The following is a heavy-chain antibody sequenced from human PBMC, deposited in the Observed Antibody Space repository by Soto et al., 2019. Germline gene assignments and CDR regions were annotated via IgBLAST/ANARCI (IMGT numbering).Heavy chain of an antibody. Sequence: EVQLVESGGGLVQPGGSLKLSCAASGFTFSGSAMHWVRQASGKGLEWVGRIRSKANSYATAYAASVKGRFTISRDDSKNTAYLQMNSLKTEDTAVYYCTRRSGYYSLGMDVWGQGTTVTVSS. CDR3: TRRSGYYSLGMDV. J-gene: IGHJ6*02. CDR2: IRSKANSYAT. CDR1: GFTFSGSA. D-gene: IGHD3-22*01. V-gene: IGHV3-73*02.